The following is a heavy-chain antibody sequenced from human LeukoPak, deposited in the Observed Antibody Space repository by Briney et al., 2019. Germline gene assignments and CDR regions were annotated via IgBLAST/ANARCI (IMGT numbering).Heavy chain of an antibody. V-gene: IGHV4-59*01. CDR1: GGSISSYY. J-gene: IGHJ4*02. Sequence: PSETLSLTCSASGGSISSYYWSWIRQPPGKGLEWIGYMYYSGSTSYNPSLKSRVTISVDTSKNQFSLILSSVTAADAAVYYCARRSGWYWGFDYWGQGTLVTVSS. CDR2: MYYSGST. CDR3: ARRSGWYWGFDY. D-gene: IGHD6-19*01.